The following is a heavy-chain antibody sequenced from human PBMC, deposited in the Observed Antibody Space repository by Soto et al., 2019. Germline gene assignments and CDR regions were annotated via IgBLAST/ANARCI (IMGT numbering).Heavy chain of an antibody. CDR1: GYSFTSYW. J-gene: IGHJ6*02. CDR3: ARLGGDIAVVPAPYGMDV. CDR2: IYPGDSDT. Sequence: GESLKISCKGSGYSFTSYWIGWVRQMPGKGLEWMGIIYPGDSDTRYSPSFQGQVTISADKSISTAYLQWSSLKASDTAMYYCARLGGDIAVVPAPYGMDVWGQGTTVTVSS. V-gene: IGHV5-51*01. D-gene: IGHD2-2*01.